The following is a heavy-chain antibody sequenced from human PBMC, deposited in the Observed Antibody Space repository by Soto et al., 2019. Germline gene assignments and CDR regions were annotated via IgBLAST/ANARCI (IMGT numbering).Heavy chain of an antibody. CDR3: ARDAKGHGYDYYYYMDV. CDR1: GFTVSSNY. J-gene: IGHJ6*03. V-gene: IGHV3-53*04. CDR2: IYSGGST. Sequence: GGSLRLSCAASGFTVSSNYMSWVRQAPGKGLEWVSVIYSGGSTYYADSVKGRFTTSRHNSKNTLYLQMNSLRAEDTAVYYCARDAKGHGYDYYYYMDVWGKGTTVTVSS.